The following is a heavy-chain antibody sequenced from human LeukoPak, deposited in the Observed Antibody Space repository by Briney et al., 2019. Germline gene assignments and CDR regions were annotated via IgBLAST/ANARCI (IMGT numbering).Heavy chain of an antibody. CDR2: VYDSGTT. D-gene: IGHD1-26*01. CDR3: ARHGGSLGYFGY. CDR1: GGSISTYY. Sequence: PSETLSLTCSVSGGSISTYYWSWIRQTPRKGLEWIGYVYDSGTTNYNPSLKGRVTISSDTSKNQFSLNLRSVNAAHTAIYYCARHGGSLGYFGYWGQGTLVTVSS. V-gene: IGHV4-59*08. J-gene: IGHJ4*02.